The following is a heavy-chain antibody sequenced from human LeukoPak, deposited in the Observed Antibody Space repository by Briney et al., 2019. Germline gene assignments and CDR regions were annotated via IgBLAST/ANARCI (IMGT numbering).Heavy chain of an antibody. CDR1: GFTFDDYA. D-gene: IGHD1-26*01. Sequence: GGSLRLSCAASGFTFDDYAMHWVRQAPGKGLEWVSGISWNSGSIGYADSVKGRFTISRDNAKNSLYLQVNSLRAEDTALYYCAKDLGYIVAATPFDYWGQGTLVTVSS. CDR3: AKDLGYIVAATPFDY. CDR2: ISWNSGSI. J-gene: IGHJ4*02. V-gene: IGHV3-9*01.